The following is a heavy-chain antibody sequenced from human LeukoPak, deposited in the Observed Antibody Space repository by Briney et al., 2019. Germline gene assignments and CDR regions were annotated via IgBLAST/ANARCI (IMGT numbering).Heavy chain of an antibody. Sequence: PGGSLRLPCAASRFSFSTYAMHWVRQAPGKGLEWVSSISASGGSTYSADSVKGRFTVSRDNSKNTVYLQMSSLRAEDTAVYYCAKGLQHTIFGVDVCGQGTSVIVSS. CDR3: AKGLQHTIFGVDV. CDR1: RFSFSTYA. D-gene: IGHD3-3*01. J-gene: IGHJ6*02. V-gene: IGHV3-23*01. CDR2: ISASGGST.